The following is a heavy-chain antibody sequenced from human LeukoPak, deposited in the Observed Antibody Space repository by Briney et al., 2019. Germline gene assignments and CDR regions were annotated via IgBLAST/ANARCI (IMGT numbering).Heavy chain of an antibody. J-gene: IGHJ3*02. CDR1: GGSISSYY. D-gene: IGHD2/OR15-2a*01. CDR2: IYYTGST. V-gene: IGHV4-59*12. Sequence: SETLSLTCTVSGGSISSYYWSWIRQPPGKGLEWIGSIYYTGSTFYNPSLKSRVTISVDTSKNQFSMKLSSVTAADAAVYFCAREWTTWGAFDIWGQGTMVTVS. CDR3: AREWTTWGAFDI.